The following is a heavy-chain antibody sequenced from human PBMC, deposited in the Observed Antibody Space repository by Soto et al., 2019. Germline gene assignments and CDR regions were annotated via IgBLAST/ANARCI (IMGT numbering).Heavy chain of an antibody. D-gene: IGHD5-12*01. V-gene: IGHV3-30-3*01. J-gene: IGHJ6*02. CDR3: AGYSGYHLPNYYYYGMDV. CDR2: ISYDGSNK. Sequence: QVQLVESGGGVVQPGRSLRLSCAASGFTFSSYAMHWVRQAPGKGLEWVAVISYDGSNKYYADSVKGRFTISRDNFKNTXSLQMNSLRAEDTAVYYCAGYSGYHLPNYYYYGMDVWGQGTTVTVSS. CDR1: GFTFSSYA.